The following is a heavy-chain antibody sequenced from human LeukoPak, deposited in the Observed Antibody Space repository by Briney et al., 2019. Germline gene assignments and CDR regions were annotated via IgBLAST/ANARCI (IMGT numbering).Heavy chain of an antibody. CDR1: GFTFLDYY. CDR3: ARLIRPYFYY. CDR2: ISSSSSYI. J-gene: IGHJ4*02. V-gene: IGHV3-11*03. Sequence: PGGSLGFSFVASGFTFLDYYMSWIRRAPGKGLEWVSYISSSSSYIDYADSVKGRFTISRDNAKNSLHLQMKSLRAEDTAVYYCARLIRPYFYYWGQGTLVTVSS.